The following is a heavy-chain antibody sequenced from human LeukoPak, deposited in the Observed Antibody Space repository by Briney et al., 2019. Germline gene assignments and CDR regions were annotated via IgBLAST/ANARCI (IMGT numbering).Heavy chain of an antibody. J-gene: IGHJ5*02. D-gene: IGHD3-10*01. CDR2: ISSSSSTI. CDR3: ARDRRALWFGEA. Sequence: GGSLRLSCAASGFTFSSYSMNWVRQAPGKGLEWVSYISSSSSTIYYADSVKGRFTVSRDNAKNPLYLQMNSLRAEDTAVYYCARDRRALWFGEAWGQGTLVTVSS. CDR1: GFTFSSYS. V-gene: IGHV3-48*01.